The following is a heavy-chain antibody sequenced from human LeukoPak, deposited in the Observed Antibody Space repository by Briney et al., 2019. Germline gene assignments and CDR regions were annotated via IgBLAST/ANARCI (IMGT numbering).Heavy chain of an antibody. V-gene: IGHV3-48*01. CDR3: ARGRDGWYFDY. D-gene: IGHD2-15*01. Sequence: PGGSLRLSCAASGFTFSSYSMNWIRQAPGKGLEWVSYISSSSSSIYYADSVKGRFTISRDNAKNSLFLQINSLRAEDTAVYYCARGRDGWYFDYWGQGTLVTVSS. CDR1: GFTFSSYS. J-gene: IGHJ4*02. CDR2: ISSSSSSI.